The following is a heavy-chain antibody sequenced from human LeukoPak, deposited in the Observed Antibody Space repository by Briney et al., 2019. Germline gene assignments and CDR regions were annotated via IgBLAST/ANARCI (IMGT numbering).Heavy chain of an antibody. CDR2: IYYSGST. J-gene: IGHJ4*02. Sequence: SETLSLTCTVSGGSISDYYWNWVRQPPGKELEWIGYIYYSGSTKYNPSLKSRVTISVDTSKNQFSLKLSSVTAADTAVYYCARRGYASSWSFDYWGQGTLVTVSS. V-gene: IGHV4-59*08. CDR1: GGSISDYY. D-gene: IGHD6-13*01. CDR3: ARRGYASSWSFDY.